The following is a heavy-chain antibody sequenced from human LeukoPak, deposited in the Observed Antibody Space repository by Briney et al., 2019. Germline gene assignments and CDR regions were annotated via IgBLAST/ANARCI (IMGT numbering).Heavy chain of an antibody. CDR2: IYYSGST. J-gene: IGHJ5*02. Sequence: SETLSLTCTVSGGSISSYYWSWIRQPPGKGLEWIGYIYYSGSTNYNPSLKSRVTISVDTSKNQFSLKLSSVTAADTAVYYCASGPYCSSTSCYQGWFDPWGQGTLVTVSS. CDR3: ASGPYCSSTSCYQGWFDP. CDR1: GGSISSYY. D-gene: IGHD2-2*01. V-gene: IGHV4-59*01.